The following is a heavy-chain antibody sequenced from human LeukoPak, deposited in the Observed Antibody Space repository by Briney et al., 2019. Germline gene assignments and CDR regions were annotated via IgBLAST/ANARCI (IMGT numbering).Heavy chain of an antibody. D-gene: IGHD6-19*01. J-gene: IGHJ4*02. CDR3: AREPAGDSSGWYFDY. CDR1: GGSINSYY. V-gene: IGHV4-59*01. Sequence: SETLSLTCTVSGGSINSYYWSWIRQPPGKGLEWIGYIYYSGRTNYNPSLKSRVTISVNTSKSQFSLKLSSVTAADTAVYYCAREPAGDSSGWYFDYWGQGTLVTVSS. CDR2: IYYSGRT.